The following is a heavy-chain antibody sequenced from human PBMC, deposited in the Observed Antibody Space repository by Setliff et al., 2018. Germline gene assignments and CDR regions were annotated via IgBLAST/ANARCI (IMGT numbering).Heavy chain of an antibody. CDR3: ASCGSSGYYDHDAFDI. V-gene: IGHV1-69*05. D-gene: IGHD3-22*01. J-gene: IGHJ3*02. Sequence: ASVKVSCKASGGTFSSYAISWVRQAPGQGLEWMGGIIPILRTADYAQKFQGRVTVTTDESTSTAYMELSSLRSEDTAMYYCASCGSSGYYDHDAFDIWGQGTMVTVSS. CDR1: GGTFSSYA. CDR2: IIPILRTA.